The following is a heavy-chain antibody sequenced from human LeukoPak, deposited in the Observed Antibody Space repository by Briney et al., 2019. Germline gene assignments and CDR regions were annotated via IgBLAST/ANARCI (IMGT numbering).Heavy chain of an antibody. CDR3: ARLGPHLYVVVPAAAGYNWFDP. CDR2: IYYSGST. J-gene: IGHJ5*02. D-gene: IGHD2-2*01. CDR1: GGSISSSSYY. Sequence: SETLSLTCTVSGGSISSSSYYWGWIRQPPGKGLEWIGSIYYSGSTYYNPSLKSRVTISVDTSKNQFSLKLSSVTAADTAVYYCARLGPHLYVVVPAAAGYNWFDPWGQGTLVTVSS. V-gene: IGHV4-39*01.